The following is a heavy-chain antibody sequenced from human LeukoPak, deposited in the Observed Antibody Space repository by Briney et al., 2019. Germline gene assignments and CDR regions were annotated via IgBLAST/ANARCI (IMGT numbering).Heavy chain of an antibody. J-gene: IGHJ3*02. CDR3: VGGDEYDGFDI. Sequence: GGSLRLSCVASGFSFISYTMNWVRQAPEKGLEWVSSITLSSTSIQYGDSVKGRFTISRDNAKNSLYLQMNSLRAEDTAVYYCVGGDEYDGFDIWGQGTMVSVSS. V-gene: IGHV3-21*01. CDR1: GFSFISYT. D-gene: IGHD6-6*01. CDR2: ITLSSTSI.